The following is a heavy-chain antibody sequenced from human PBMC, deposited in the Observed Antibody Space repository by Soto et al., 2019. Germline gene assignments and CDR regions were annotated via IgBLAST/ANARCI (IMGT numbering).Heavy chain of an antibody. CDR2: INSDGSST. CDR1: GFTFSSYW. V-gene: IGHV3-74*01. Sequence: GGSLRLSCAASGFTFSSYWMHWVRQAPGKGLVWVSRINSDGSSTSYADSVKGRFTISRDNAKNTLYLQMNSLRADDTAVYYCARLGQQLGTNEFDPWGQGTLVTVSS. J-gene: IGHJ5*02. CDR3: ARLGQQLGTNEFDP. D-gene: IGHD6-13*01.